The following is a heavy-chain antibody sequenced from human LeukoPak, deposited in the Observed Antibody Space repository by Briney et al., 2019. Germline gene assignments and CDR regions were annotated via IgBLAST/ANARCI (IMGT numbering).Heavy chain of an antibody. CDR1: GYTFTNYY. J-gene: IGHJ4*02. V-gene: IGHV1-46*01. Sequence: ASVKVSCKASGYTFTNYYIHWVRQAPGQGLEWMGLINPGGDNTDYAQNFQGRVTMTRDTSTDTAYMELSSLRSEDTAVYYCATETHYYDSSGYYPCRYWGQGTLVTVSS. CDR3: ATETHYYDSSGYYPCRY. CDR2: INPGGDNT. D-gene: IGHD3-22*01.